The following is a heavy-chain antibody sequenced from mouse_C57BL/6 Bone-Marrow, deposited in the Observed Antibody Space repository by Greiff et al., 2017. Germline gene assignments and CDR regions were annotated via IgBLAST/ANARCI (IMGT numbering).Heavy chain of an antibody. J-gene: IGHJ2*01. CDR3: ATYYSNDVFYFDY. CDR2: IYPGDGDT. CDR1: GYAFSSSW. V-gene: IGHV1-82*01. D-gene: IGHD2-5*01. Sequence: QVQLQQSGPELVKPGASVKISCKASGYAFSSSWMNWVKQRPGKGLEWIGRIYPGDGDTNYNGKFKGKATLTADKSSSTAYMQLSSLTSEDSAVYVCATYYSNDVFYFDYWGQGTTLTVSS.